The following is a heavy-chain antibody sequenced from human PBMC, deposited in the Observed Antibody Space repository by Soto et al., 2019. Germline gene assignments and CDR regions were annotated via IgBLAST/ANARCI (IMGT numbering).Heavy chain of an antibody. CDR2: ISGSGGST. Sequence: GGALRRSCAASGFTFSSYAMSWVRQAPGKGLEWVPAISGSGGSTYYADSVKGRFTISRDNSKNTRYLQMNSLRAEDTAVYYCAKSERDPLDPPYYDFWSGYYPRLDYWGQGTLVPVSS. CDR1: GFTFSSYA. CDR3: AKSERDPLDPPYYDFWSGYYPRLDY. D-gene: IGHD3-3*01. J-gene: IGHJ4*02. V-gene: IGHV3-23*01.